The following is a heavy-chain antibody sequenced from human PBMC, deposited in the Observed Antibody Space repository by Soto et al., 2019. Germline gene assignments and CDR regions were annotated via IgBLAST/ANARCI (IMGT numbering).Heavy chain of an antibody. J-gene: IGHJ6*01. D-gene: IGHD2-2*01. Sequence: PAKPCSEARGVGYRSRSRRWVRQATGQGLEWMGGIIPIFGTANYAQKFQGRVTITADESTSTAYMELSSLRSEDTAGYYCETNFQHGMDVSGQAPLVTVYS. CDR1: GVGYRSRS. V-gene: IGHV1-69*01. CDR2: IIPIFGTA. CDR3: ETNFQHGMDV.